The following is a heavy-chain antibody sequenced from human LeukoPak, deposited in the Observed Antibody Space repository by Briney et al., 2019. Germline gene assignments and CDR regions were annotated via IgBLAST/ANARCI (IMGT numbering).Heavy chain of an antibody. CDR3: ARDFGRSAAVIDY. V-gene: IGHV1-2*02. Sequence: SVKVSCKASGYTFTGYSIHWVRQAPGQGLEWMGWINPNSGGTNYAQNFQGRVTMTRDTSISTAYMELSRLRSDDTAVYYCARDFGRSAAVIDYWGQGTLVTVSS. CDR2: INPNSGGT. D-gene: IGHD4-17*01. CDR1: GYTFTGYS. J-gene: IGHJ4*02.